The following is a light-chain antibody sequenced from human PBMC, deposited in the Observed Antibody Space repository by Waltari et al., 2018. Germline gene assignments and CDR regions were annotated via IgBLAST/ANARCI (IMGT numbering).Light chain of an antibody. CDR1: QDIRSY. V-gene: IGKV1-33*01. CDR3: QQYVNLPPLT. J-gene: IGKJ4*02. CDR2: EAS. Sequence: QITQCPSSLSASVGDRVSITCQASQDIRSYLDWYQQNPGKAPKLLISEASNLETGVPSRFSGSGSGTNFTCTISSLQPEDFATYYCQQYVNLPPLTFGGGTKVDI.